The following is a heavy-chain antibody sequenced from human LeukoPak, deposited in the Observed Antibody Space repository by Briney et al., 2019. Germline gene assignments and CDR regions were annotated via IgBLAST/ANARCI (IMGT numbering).Heavy chain of an antibody. J-gene: IGHJ4*02. Sequence: SISXXSSYIYYADSVKGRFTISRDNAKNSLYLQMNSLRAEDTAVYYCARVRPRGYCSSTSCYSLDYWGQGTLVTVSS. CDR2: ISXXSSYI. V-gene: IGHV3-21*01. D-gene: IGHD2-2*01. CDR3: ARVRPRGYCSSTSCYSLDY.